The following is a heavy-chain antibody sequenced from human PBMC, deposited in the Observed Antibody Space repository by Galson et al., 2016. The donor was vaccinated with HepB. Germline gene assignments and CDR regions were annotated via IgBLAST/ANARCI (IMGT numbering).Heavy chain of an antibody. Sequence: SLRLSCAASGFTFSNYAMTWVRQAPGKGLEWVATINPGGRNTYYAVSVKGRFTISRDDSQSTVYLQMNSLRGDDSAIYYCAKDSTPLHWFDSWGQGTLVTVSS. CDR3: AKDSTPLHWFDS. CDR1: GFTFSNYA. J-gene: IGHJ5*01. CDR2: INPGGRNT. V-gene: IGHV3-23*01.